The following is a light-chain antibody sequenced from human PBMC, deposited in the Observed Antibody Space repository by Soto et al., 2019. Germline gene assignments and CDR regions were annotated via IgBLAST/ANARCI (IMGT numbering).Light chain of an antibody. CDR2: GAS. Sequence: EIVMTQSPATLSLSPGERAALSCRVSQSINSELAWYQQKPGQPPRLLIYGASTRATGVPARFTGSESGSEFTLTISALQSEDFAVYYCQPGHNWPLTFGQGTRLEI. CDR3: QPGHNWPLT. V-gene: IGKV3-15*01. CDR1: QSINSE. J-gene: IGKJ2*01.